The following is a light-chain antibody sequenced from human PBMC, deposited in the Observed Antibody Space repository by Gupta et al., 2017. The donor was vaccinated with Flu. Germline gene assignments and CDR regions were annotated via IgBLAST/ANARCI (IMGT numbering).Light chain of an antibody. CDR3: NSRDTSDNQVV. CDR1: SLRSYY. V-gene: IGLV3-19*01. Sequence: SSELTQDPAVSVALGQTVRITCQGDSLRSYYASWYQQKPGQAPLLVIHGKNNRPSGVPDRFSGSSSGYTASLTITGAQAEDEADYYCNSRDTSDNQVVFGGGTKLTV. J-gene: IGLJ2*01. CDR2: GKN.